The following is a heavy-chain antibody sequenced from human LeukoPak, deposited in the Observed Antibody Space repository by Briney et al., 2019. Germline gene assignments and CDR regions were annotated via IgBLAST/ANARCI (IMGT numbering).Heavy chain of an antibody. CDR2: IGGSGGST. CDR1: GFTFSSYA. J-gene: IGHJ6*03. D-gene: IGHD2-2*01. V-gene: IGHV3-23*01. Sequence: GGSLRLSCAASGFTFSSYAMSWVRQAPGKGLEWVSAIGGSGGSTYYADSVKGRFTISRDNSMDTLYLQMNSLRAEDTAVYYCAKDPIVPAATDYMDVWGKGTTVTVSS. CDR3: AKDPIVPAATDYMDV.